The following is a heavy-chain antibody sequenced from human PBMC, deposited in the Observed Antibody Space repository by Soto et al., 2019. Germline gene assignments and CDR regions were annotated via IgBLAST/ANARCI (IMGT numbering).Heavy chain of an antibody. CDR1: GFTFTSSA. D-gene: IGHD3-10*01. CDR2: IVVGSGNT. J-gene: IGHJ6*03. Sequence: SVKVSCKASGFTFTSSAMQWVRQARGQRLEWIGWIVVGSGNTNYAQKFQERVTITRDMSTSTAYMELSSLRSEDTAVYYCAAGGSGSYYPDYYYYFMDVWGKGTTVTVSS. CDR3: AAGGSGSYYPDYYYYFMDV. V-gene: IGHV1-58*02.